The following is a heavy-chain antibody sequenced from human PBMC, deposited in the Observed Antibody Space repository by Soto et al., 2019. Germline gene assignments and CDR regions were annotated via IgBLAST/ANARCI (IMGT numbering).Heavy chain of an antibody. J-gene: IGHJ4*02. D-gene: IGHD3-3*01. CDR3: TTDIRAPPIWAIFGVVIFHDY. CDR2: IKSKTDGGTT. CDR1: GFTFSNAW. V-gene: IGHV3-15*07. Sequence: GGSLRLSCAASGFTFSNAWMNWVRQAPGKGLEWVGRIKSKTDGGTTDYAAPVKGRFTISRDDSKNTLYLQMNSLKTEDTAVYYCTTDIRAPPIWAIFGVVIFHDYWGQGTLVTVSS.